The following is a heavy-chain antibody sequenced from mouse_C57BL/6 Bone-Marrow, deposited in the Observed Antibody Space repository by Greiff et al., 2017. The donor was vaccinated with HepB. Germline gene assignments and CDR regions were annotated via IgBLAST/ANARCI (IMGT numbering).Heavy chain of an antibody. Sequence: EVKLVESGPGLVKPSQTVFLTCTVTGISITTGDYRWSWIRQFPGNKLEWIGYIYYSGTITYNPSLTSRTTITRDTPKNQFFLEMNSLTAEDTATYACARAGDGYAYFDSWGPGTPLTVSS. J-gene: IGHJ2*01. CDR2: IYYSGTI. CDR3: ARAGDGYAYFDS. D-gene: IGHD2-2*01. CDR1: GISITTGDYR. V-gene: IGHV3-5*01.